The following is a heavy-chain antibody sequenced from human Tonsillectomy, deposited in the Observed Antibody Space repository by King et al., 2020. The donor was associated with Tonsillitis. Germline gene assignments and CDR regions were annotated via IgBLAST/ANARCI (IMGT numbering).Heavy chain of an antibody. Sequence: QLQESGPGLVKPSETLSLTCTVSGGSISSSSYYWGWIRQPRGKGLEWIGSIYYSGSTYYNPSLKSRVTISVDTAKNQFSLKLSSVTAADTAVYYCAKHGDTDMWLGAFDIWGQGTMVTVSS. J-gene: IGHJ3*02. CDR1: GGSISSSSYY. D-gene: IGHD5-18*01. CDR3: AKHGDTDMWLGAFDI. CDR2: IYYSGST. V-gene: IGHV4-39*07.